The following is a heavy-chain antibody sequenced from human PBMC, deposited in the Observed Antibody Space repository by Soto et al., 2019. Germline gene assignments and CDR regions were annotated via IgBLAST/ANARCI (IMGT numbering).Heavy chain of an antibody. D-gene: IGHD3-22*01. CDR3: ARAFLLNTSGYYYFDS. CDR1: GASVGSNNW. J-gene: IGHJ4*02. CDR2: IHPGGTV. Sequence: PSETLSLTCAVSGASVGSNNWWGWVRQPPGQGLEWMGEIHPGGTVNYNPTLESRVAMSIDTSKNQVSLRLRSVTAADTAAYYCARAFLLNTSGYYYFDSWGQGTLVTVS. V-gene: IGHV4-4*02.